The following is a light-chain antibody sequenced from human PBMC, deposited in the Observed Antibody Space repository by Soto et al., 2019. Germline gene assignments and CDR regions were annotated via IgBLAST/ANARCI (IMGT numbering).Light chain of an antibody. CDR1: SSDVGSHNL. CDR2: EDK. J-gene: IGLJ2*01. V-gene: IGLV2-23*01. CDR3: CSYAGDNTVI. Sequence: QSALTQPASVSGSPGQSITISCTGTSSDVGSHNLVSWYQQHPGKAPKLMIYEDKMRPSGVSNRFSGSKSGNTASLTISGLQAEDEADYYCCSYAGDNTVIFGGGTKLTVL.